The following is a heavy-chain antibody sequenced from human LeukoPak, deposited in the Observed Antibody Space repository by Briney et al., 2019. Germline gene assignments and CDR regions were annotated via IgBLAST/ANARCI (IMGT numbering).Heavy chain of an antibody. Sequence: GGSLRLPCTASGFTFGDYAMSWFRQAPGKGLEWVGFIRSKAYGGTTEYAASVKGRFTISRDDSKSIAYLQMNSLKTEDTAVYYCTRDQDLGYFDYWGQGTLVTVSS. CDR2: IRSKAYGGTT. CDR1: GFTFGDYA. V-gene: IGHV3-49*03. D-gene: IGHD1-26*01. J-gene: IGHJ4*02. CDR3: TRDQDLGYFDY.